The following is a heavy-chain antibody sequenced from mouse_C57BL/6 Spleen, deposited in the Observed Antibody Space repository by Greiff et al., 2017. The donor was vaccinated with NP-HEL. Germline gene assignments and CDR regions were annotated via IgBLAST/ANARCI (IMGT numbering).Heavy chain of an antibody. V-gene: IGHV5-16*01. CDR3: ARDLQLGFDY. Sequence: EVQLVESEGGLVQPGSSMKLSCTASGFTFSDYYMAWVRQVPEKGLEWVANINYDGSSTYYLDSLKSRFIISRDNAKNILYLQMSSLKSEDTATYYCARDLQLGFDYWGQGTTLTVSS. CDR1: GFTFSDYY. D-gene: IGHD4-1*02. CDR2: INYDGSST. J-gene: IGHJ2*01.